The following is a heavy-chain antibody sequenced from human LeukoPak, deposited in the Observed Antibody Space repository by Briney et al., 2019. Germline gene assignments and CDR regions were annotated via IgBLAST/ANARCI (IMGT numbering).Heavy chain of an antibody. V-gene: IGHV4-34*01. Sequence: PSETLSLTCAVYGGSFSGYYWSWIRQPPGKGLEWIGEINHSGSTNYNPSLKSRVTISVDTSKNQFSLKLSSVTAADTAVYYCASCPRSGSYGYNWFDPWGQGTLVTVSS. CDR2: INHSGST. J-gene: IGHJ5*02. D-gene: IGHD1-26*01. CDR1: GGSFSGYY. CDR3: ASCPRSGSYGYNWFDP.